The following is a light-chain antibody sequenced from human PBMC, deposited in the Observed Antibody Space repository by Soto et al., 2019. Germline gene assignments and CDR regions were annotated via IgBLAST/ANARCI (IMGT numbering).Light chain of an antibody. CDR1: QSISTS. V-gene: IGKV1-39*01. CDR2: DAS. Sequence: DIQLTQSPSSLSATLGDRVAITCLASQSISTSLNWYQQKPGKAPNLLVYDASTLQSGVPSRFSGSGSGTDFTLTITSPQPDDFATYFCQHYTTYSWTFGQGTKVDIK. CDR3: QHYTTYSWT. J-gene: IGKJ1*01.